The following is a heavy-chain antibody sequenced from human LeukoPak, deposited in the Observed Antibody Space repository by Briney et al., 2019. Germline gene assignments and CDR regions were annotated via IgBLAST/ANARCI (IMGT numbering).Heavy chain of an antibody. CDR3: ARARRYSSGWYQRGYYFDY. J-gene: IGHJ4*02. CDR1: GGSISSYY. V-gene: IGHV4-4*07. Sequence: SETLSLTCTVSGGSISSYYWSWIRQPAGKGLEWIGRIYTSGSTNYNPSLKSQVTMSVDTSKNQFSLKLSSVTAADTAVYYCARARRYSSGWYQRGYYFDYWGQGTLVTVSS. D-gene: IGHD6-19*01. CDR2: IYTSGST.